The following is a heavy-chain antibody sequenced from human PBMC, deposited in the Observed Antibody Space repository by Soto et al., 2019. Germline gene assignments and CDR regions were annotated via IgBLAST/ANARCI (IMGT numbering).Heavy chain of an antibody. CDR1: GLNFSSYA. V-gene: IGHV3-33*01. D-gene: IGHD3-3*01. J-gene: IGHJ6*02. Sequence: GGSLRLSCTASGLNFSSYAMHWVRQAPGKGLDWVAVIWRDGGQKLYADSVKGRFTISRDNAKNSLYLQMNSLRAEDTAVYYCARGGGYDFWSGYYVSDYYYYGMDVWGQGTTVTVSS. CDR3: ARGGGYDFWSGYYVSDYYYYGMDV. CDR2: IWRDGGQK.